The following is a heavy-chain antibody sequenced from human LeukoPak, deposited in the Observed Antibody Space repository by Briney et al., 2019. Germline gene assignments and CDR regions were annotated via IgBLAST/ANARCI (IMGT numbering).Heavy chain of an antibody. CDR2: ISSSSSYI. CDR3: ASRTPGSALVSSRDY. D-gene: IGHD6-19*01. CDR1: GFTFSSYS. V-gene: IGHV3-21*01. J-gene: IGHJ4*02. Sequence: PGGSLRLSCAASGFTFSSYSTNWVRQAPGKGLEWVSSISSSSSYIYYADSVKGRFTISRDSAKNSLYLQMNSLRAEDTAVYYCASRTPGSALVSSRDYWGQGTLVTVSS.